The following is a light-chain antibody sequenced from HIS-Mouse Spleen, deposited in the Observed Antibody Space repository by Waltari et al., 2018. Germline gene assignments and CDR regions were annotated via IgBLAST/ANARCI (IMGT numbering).Light chain of an antibody. CDR2: KAS. Sequence: DIQMTQSPSTLSASVGDRVTITCRASQSISSWLAWYQQKPGKAPKLLIYKASSLESGVPSRFSGRGSGTEFTLTISSLQPDDFATYYCQQYNSYLTFGPGTKVDIK. CDR3: QQYNSYLT. V-gene: IGKV1-5*03. CDR1: QSISSW. J-gene: IGKJ3*01.